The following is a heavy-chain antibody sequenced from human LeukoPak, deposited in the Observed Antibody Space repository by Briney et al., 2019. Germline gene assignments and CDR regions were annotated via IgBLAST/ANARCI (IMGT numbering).Heavy chain of an antibody. V-gene: IGHV4-34*01. Sequence: SETLSLTCAVYGGSFSGYYWSWIRQPPGKGLEWIGEINHSGSTNYNPSLKSRVTISVDTSKNQFSLKLSSVTAADTAVYYCAKDQGPPLDYYYGMDVWGQGTTVTVSS. CDR2: INHSGST. CDR3: AKDQGPPLDYYYGMDV. CDR1: GGSFSGYY. J-gene: IGHJ6*02.